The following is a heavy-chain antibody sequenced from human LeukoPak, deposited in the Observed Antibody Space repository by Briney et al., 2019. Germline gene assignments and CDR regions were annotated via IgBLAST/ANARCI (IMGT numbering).Heavy chain of an antibody. D-gene: IGHD3-3*01. V-gene: IGHV4-59*08. CDR2: IYYSGST. CDR1: GGSISSYY. J-gene: IGHJ4*02. Sequence: PSETLSLTCTVSGGSISSYYWSWIRQPPGKGLEWIGYIYYSGSTNYNPSLKSRVPISVDTSKNQFSLKLSSVTAADTAVYYCAAYDFWSGYYRFDYWGQGTLVTVSS. CDR3: AAYDFWSGYYRFDY.